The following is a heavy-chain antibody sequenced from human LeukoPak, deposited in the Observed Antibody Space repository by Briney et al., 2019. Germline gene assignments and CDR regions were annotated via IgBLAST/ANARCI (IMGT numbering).Heavy chain of an antibody. CDR3: ATGGYYYDSSGYYYY. Sequence: ASVKVSCKVSGYTLTELSMHWVRQAPGKGLEWMGGFDPEDGETIYAQKFQGRVTMTEDTSTDTAYMELSSLRSEDTAVYYCATGGYYYDSSGYYYYWGQGTLVTVSS. CDR1: GYTLTELS. J-gene: IGHJ4*02. V-gene: IGHV1-24*01. D-gene: IGHD3-22*01. CDR2: FDPEDGET.